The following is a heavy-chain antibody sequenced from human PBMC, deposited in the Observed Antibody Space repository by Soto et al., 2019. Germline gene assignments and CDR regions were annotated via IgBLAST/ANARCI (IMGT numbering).Heavy chain of an antibody. Sequence: QVQLVQSGAEVKKPGSSVKVSCKASGDTFSTYTITWMRQAPGQGLEWMGGIIPRSATSNYAQKFQGRVTITADESTNTADMELSGLGSEDRAVYYCAREGLVLVPATVNSDYYYYAMDVWGQGTTVTVSS. CDR1: GDTFSTYT. CDR3: AREGLVLVPATVNSDYYYYAMDV. D-gene: IGHD2-2*01. J-gene: IGHJ6*02. V-gene: IGHV1-69*12. CDR2: IIPRSATS.